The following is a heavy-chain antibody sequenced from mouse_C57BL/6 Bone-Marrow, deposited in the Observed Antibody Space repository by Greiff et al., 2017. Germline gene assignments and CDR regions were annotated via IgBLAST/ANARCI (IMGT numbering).Heavy chain of an antibody. Sequence: QVQLKQSGAELVRPGASVKLSCKASGYTFTDYYINWVKQRPGQGLEWIARIYPGSGNTYYNEKIKGKATLTAEKSSSTAYMQLSSLTSEDSAVYFCAREYFDVWGTGTTVTVS. J-gene: IGHJ1*03. V-gene: IGHV1-76*01. CDR3: AREYFDV. CDR1: GYTFTDYY. CDR2: IYPGSGNT.